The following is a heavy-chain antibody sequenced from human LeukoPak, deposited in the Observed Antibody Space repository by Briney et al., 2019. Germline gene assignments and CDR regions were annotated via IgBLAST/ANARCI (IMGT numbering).Heavy chain of an antibody. CDR1: GGSISSSSYY. Sequence: SETLSLTCTVSGGSISSSSYYWGWIRQPPGKGLEWIGSIYYSGSTYYNPSLKSRVTISVDTSKNQFSLKLSSVTAADTAVYYCASKYYDILTGCAYFDYWGQGTLVTVSS. CDR2: IYYSGST. D-gene: IGHD3-9*01. J-gene: IGHJ4*02. CDR3: ASKYYDILTGCAYFDY. V-gene: IGHV4-39*01.